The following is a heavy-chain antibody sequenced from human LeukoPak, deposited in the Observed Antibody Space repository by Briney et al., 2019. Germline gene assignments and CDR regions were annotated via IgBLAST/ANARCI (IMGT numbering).Heavy chain of an antibody. CDR2: MNPSGST. D-gene: IGHD3-22*01. CDR1: GGSFSGYY. CDR3: ARMPYDRTNYYYYYYMDV. Sequence: SETLSLTCAVYGGSFSGYYWTWIRQTPGKGLEWIGEMNPSGSTNYNPSLKSRVTISVDTSKNQFSLKLSSVTAADTAVYYCARMPYDRTNYYYYYYMDVWGKGTTVTVSS. V-gene: IGHV4-34*01. J-gene: IGHJ6*03.